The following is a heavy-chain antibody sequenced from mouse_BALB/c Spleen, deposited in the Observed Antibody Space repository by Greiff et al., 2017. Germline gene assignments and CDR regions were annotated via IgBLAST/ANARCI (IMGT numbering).Heavy chain of an antibody. J-gene: IGHJ4*01. CDR3: TRDYPLYAMDY. CDR2: ISSGGSYT. CDR1: GFTFSSYT. V-gene: IGHV5-6-4*01. Sequence: EVMLVASGGGLVKPGGSLKLSCAASGFTFSSYTMSWVRQTPEKRLEWVATISSGGSYTYYPDSVKGRFTISRDNAKNTLYLQLSSLKSEDTAMYYCTRDYPLYAMDYWGQGTSVTVSS. D-gene: IGHD5-5*01.